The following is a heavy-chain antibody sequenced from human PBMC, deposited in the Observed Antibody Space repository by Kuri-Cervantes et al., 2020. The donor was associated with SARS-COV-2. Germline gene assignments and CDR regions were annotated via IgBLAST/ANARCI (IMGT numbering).Heavy chain of an antibody. D-gene: IGHD3-22*01. CDR2: TRSEGITK. Sequence: GGSPQIPFATSGFTFTNFGMHWVRQAPGKGLEWVAFTRSEGITKYYGDSVRGRFTISRDNSKNTLYLQMNSLRAEDTAVYYCARGAGGKSSGYYYEDFWGQGPLVTVSS. CDR3: ARGAGGKSSGYYYEDF. CDR1: GFTFTNFG. J-gene: IGHJ4*02. V-gene: IGHV3-30*02.